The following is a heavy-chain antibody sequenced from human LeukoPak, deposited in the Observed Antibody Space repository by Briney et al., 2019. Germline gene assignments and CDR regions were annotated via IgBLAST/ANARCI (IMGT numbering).Heavy chain of an antibody. CDR1: GFRFNTFW. CDR3: ARDTLGEGEDANYAVYYFDY. CDR2: IKQDGNEK. D-gene: IGHD4/OR15-4a*01. Sequence: GGSLRLSCAASGFRFNTFWMSWVRQAPGKGPEWVANIKQDGNEKYYADSVKGRFTISRDNGKNSLDLQMNSLRADDTAFYYCARDTLGEGEDANYAVYYFDYWGQGTVVTVSS. J-gene: IGHJ4*02. V-gene: IGHV3-7*01.